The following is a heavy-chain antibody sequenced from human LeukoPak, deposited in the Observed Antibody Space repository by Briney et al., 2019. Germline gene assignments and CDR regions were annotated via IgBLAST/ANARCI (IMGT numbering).Heavy chain of an antibody. Sequence: ASVKVSCKASGYTFIAYYMFWVRQAPGQGLEWMGWINPNSGATGHAQKFQGRVTMTRDTSISTSYMEVTGLRSDDTAVYYCARRARYCSGTSCFNYHFYTDVWGKGTTVTVSS. D-gene: IGHD2-2*01. CDR1: GYTFIAYY. CDR2: INPNSGAT. V-gene: IGHV1-2*02. CDR3: ARRARYCSGTSCFNYHFYTDV. J-gene: IGHJ6*03.